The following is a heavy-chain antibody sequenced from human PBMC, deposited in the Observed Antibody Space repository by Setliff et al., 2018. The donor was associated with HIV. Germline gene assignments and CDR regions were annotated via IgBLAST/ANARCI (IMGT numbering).Heavy chain of an antibody. D-gene: IGHD3-10*01. CDR3: ARDDHYYDLGSIYSDWYFDL. CDR2: IIPIFGST. J-gene: IGHJ2*01. V-gene: IGHV1-69*13. CDR1: GYTFTNFA. Sequence: SVKVSCKTSGYTFTNFAISWVRQAPGQGLEWMGGIIPIFGSTRYAQKFQDRVTITADESTDTVEMQLSSLTSEDTAVYYCARDDHYYDLGSIYSDWYFDLWDRGTQVTVSS.